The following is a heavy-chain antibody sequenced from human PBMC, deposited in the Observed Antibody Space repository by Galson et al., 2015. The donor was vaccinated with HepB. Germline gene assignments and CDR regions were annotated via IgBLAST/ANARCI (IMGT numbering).Heavy chain of an antibody. Sequence: SLRLSCAASGFTFSSYSMNWVRQAPGKGLEWVSSISSSSSYIYYADSVKGRFTISRDNAKNSLYLQMNSLRAEDTAVYYCAREEEAGDRHFDYWGQGTLVTVSS. CDR2: ISSSSSYI. J-gene: IGHJ4*02. CDR1: GFTFSSYS. CDR3: AREEEAGDRHFDY. D-gene: IGHD4-17*01. V-gene: IGHV3-21*01.